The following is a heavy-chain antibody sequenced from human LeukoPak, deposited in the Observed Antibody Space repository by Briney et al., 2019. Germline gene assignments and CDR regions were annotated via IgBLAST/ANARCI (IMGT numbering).Heavy chain of an antibody. CDR3: AREFSLWVRGVIDY. J-gene: IGHJ4*02. D-gene: IGHD3-10*01. V-gene: IGHV4-39*07. CDR2: IYYSGST. Sequence: SETLSLTCTVSGGSISSSSYYWGWIRQPPGKGLEWIGGIYYSGSTYYNPSLKSRVTMSVDTSKNQFSLKLSSVTAADTAVYYCAREFSLWVRGVIDYWGQGTLVTVSS. CDR1: GGSISSSSYY.